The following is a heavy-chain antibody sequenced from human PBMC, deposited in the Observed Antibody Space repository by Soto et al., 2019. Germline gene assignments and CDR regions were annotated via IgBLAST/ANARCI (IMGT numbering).Heavy chain of an antibody. V-gene: IGHV1-46*01. Sequence: ASVKVSCKASGYTFTRYYMHCVRQAPGQGLEWMVIINPSGGSTSYAQKFQGRVTMTRDPSTSTVYMGLSSLRSEATAVYYGAAAQPPGSRLGMDVWGQGSTVTV. CDR1: GYTFTRYY. J-gene: IGHJ6*02. CDR3: AAAQPPGSRLGMDV. CDR2: INPSGGST. D-gene: IGHD2-15*01.